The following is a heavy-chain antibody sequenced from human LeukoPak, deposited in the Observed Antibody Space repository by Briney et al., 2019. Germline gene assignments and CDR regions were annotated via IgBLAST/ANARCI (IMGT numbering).Heavy chain of an antibody. CDR3: ARQDDYYGSGSYPNRFDP. CDR1: GYTFTSYS. J-gene: IGHJ5*02. Sequence: ASVKVSCKASGYTFTSYSITWVRQAPGQGLEWMGWISGYNGNINYAQKLQGRVTMTTDTSTSTAYMELRSLRSDDTAVYYCARQDDYYGSGSYPNRFDPWGQGTLVTVSP. V-gene: IGHV1-18*01. D-gene: IGHD3-10*01. CDR2: ISGYNGNI.